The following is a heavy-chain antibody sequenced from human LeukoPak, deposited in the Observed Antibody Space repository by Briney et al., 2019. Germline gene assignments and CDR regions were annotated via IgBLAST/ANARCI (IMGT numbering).Heavy chain of an antibody. V-gene: IGHV3-74*01. CDR1: GFTFSSYW. CDR2: INSDGTST. Sequence: GSLRLSCAASGFTFSSYWMHWVRQAPGKGLVWVSRINSDGTSTTYADSVKGRFTISRDNAKNTLYLQMNSLRAEDTAVYYCARRAVGGSGIYGMDVWGQGTTVTVSS. J-gene: IGHJ6*02. CDR3: ARRAVGGSGIYGMDV. D-gene: IGHD5-12*01.